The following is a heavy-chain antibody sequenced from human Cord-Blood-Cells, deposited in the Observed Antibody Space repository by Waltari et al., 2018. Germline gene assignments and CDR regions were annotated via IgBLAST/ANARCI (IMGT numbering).Heavy chain of an antibody. V-gene: IGHV4-39*01. D-gene: IGHD4-4*01. J-gene: IGHJ4*02. CDR1: GGSISSSSYY. Sequence: QLQLQESGPGLVKPSETLSLTCTVSGGSISSSSYYWGWIRQPPGKGLEWIGGIYYSGSTYYNPSLKSRVTISVDTSKNQFSLKLSSVTAADTAVYYCARLFTHTKEYSNYDYWGQGTLVTVSS. CDR2: IYYSGST. CDR3: ARLFTHTKEYSNYDY.